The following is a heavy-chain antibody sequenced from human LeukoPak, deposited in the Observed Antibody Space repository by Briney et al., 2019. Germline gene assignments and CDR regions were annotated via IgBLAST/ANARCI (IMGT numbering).Heavy chain of an antibody. CDR3: AKDPNGDYIGTFDG. CDR2: IYSGGST. V-gene: IGHV3-53*01. J-gene: IGHJ3*01. CDR1: GFSFSIYG. Sequence: GGSLRLSCAASGFSFSIYGMSWVRQAPGKGLEWVSVIYSGGSTYYADSVKGRFTISRDNSKNTLYLQMNSLRAEDTAVYYCAKDPNGDYIGTFDGRGQGTMVTVSS. D-gene: IGHD4-17*01.